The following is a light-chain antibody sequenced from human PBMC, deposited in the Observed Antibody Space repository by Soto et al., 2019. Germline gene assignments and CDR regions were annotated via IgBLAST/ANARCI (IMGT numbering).Light chain of an antibody. CDR3: SSYTSTNTVV. CDR1: SSDVGGYNY. CDR2: DVS. V-gene: IGLV2-14*01. J-gene: IGLJ2*01. Sequence: QSVLTQPASVSGSPGQSITISCTGTSSDVGGYNYVSWYQQHPGKAPKLMIYDVSNRPSGVSNRFSGSKSDNTASLTISGLQAEDEADYYCSSYTSTNTVVFGGGTKVTVL.